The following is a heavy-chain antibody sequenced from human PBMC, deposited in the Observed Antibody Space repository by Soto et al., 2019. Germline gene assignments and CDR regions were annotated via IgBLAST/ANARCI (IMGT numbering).Heavy chain of an antibody. D-gene: IGHD3-10*01. J-gene: IGHJ6*02. CDR2: INYDCYS. Sequence: QVQLQESGPGLVKPSETLSLTCTVSGGSITNYYFSWFRQPPGKGLELIGYINYDCYSAYNLSLKRRVALSMDASKTQFSLLLESVTATDTAVYYCARHGFGPLHGLVDVWGPGTTVIVSS. CDR3: ARHGFGPLHGLVDV. CDR1: GGSITNYY. V-gene: IGHV4-59*08.